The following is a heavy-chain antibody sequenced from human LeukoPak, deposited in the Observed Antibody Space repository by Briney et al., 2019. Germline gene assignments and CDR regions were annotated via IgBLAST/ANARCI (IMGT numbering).Heavy chain of an antibody. CDR3: AKDWGLASPYYFMDV. D-gene: IGHD6-13*01. J-gene: IGHJ6*03. Sequence: RAGGSLRLACAASGFTFSTYGMHWVRQAPGKGLEWVTLIWYDGSYENHADSVKGRFTISRDNSKNTLFLQMNSLRAEDTAVYYCAKDWGLASPYYFMDVWDKGTTVTVSS. CDR1: GFTFSTYG. CDR2: IWYDGSYE. V-gene: IGHV3-33*06.